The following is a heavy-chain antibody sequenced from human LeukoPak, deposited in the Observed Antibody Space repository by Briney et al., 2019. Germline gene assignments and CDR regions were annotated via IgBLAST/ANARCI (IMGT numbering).Heavy chain of an antibody. Sequence: GESLTISCKGSGYSFTSYWIGWVRQMPEKGLEWMGIIYPDDSDTRYSPSLQGQVTISADKSISTAYLQWSSLKASDTAIYYCARRVGRWTFDYWGQGTLVTVSS. CDR1: GYSFTSYW. J-gene: IGHJ4*02. CDR2: IYPDDSDT. V-gene: IGHV5-51*01. D-gene: IGHD2-15*01. CDR3: ARRVGRWTFDY.